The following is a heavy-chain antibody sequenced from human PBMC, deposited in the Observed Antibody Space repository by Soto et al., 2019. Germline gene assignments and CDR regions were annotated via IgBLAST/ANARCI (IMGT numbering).Heavy chain of an antibody. V-gene: IGHV3-66*01. CDR2: IYSGGST. CDR1: GFTVSSNY. D-gene: IGHD6-13*01. Sequence: GGSLRLSCAASGFTVSSNYMSWVRQAPGKGLEWVSVIYSGGSTYYADSVKGRFTISRDNSKNTLYLQMNSLRAEDTAVYYCARSPPRWAAAERGTDYWGQGTLVIVSS. J-gene: IGHJ4*02. CDR3: ARSPPRWAAAERGTDY.